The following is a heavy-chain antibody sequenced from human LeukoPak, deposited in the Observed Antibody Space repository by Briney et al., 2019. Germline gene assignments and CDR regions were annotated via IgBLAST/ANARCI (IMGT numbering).Heavy chain of an antibody. D-gene: IGHD6-19*01. Sequence: PGRSLRLSGAASGFSFSGHAMHWVRQAPGKGLEWVAVIRYDGDIKYYADSVKGRFTISRDNSRNTLYLQMNSLRAEDTAVYYCVKTGSGWFGDYWGQGTLVTVSS. CDR1: GFSFSGHA. CDR2: IRYDGDIK. V-gene: IGHV3-30*18. CDR3: VKTGSGWFGDY. J-gene: IGHJ4*02.